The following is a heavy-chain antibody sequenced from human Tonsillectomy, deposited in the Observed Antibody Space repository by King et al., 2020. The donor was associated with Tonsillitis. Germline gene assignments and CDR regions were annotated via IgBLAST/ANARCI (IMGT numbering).Heavy chain of an antibody. CDR2: INHSGST. CDR1: GGSFSGYY. J-gene: IGHJ4*02. Sequence: VQLPQWGAGLLKPSETLSLTCAVYGGSFSGYYWSWIRQPPGKGLEWIGEINHSGSTNYNPSLKSRVTISVDTSKNQFSLKLSSVTAADTAVYYCARWPRIAVAGRALDYWGQGTLVTVSS. V-gene: IGHV4-34*01. CDR3: ARWPRIAVAGRALDY. D-gene: IGHD6-19*01.